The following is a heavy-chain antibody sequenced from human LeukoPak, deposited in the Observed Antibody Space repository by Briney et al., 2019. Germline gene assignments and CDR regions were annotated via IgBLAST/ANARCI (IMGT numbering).Heavy chain of an antibody. CDR3: ARYPDIVVPDY. Sequence: GGSLRLSCSASGFTFSDYYMSWTRQAPGKGLEWVSYISSSSSYTNYADSVKGRFTISRDNAKNSLYLQMNSLRAEDTAVYYCARYPDIVVPDYWGQGTLVTVSS. V-gene: IGHV3-11*03. J-gene: IGHJ4*02. CDR2: ISSSSSYT. D-gene: IGHD2-15*01. CDR1: GFTFSDYY.